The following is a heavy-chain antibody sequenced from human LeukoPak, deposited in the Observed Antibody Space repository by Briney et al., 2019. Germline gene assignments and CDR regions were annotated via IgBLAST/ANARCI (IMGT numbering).Heavy chain of an antibody. Sequence: GGSLRLSCAASGFTFSSYAMHWVRQAPGKGLEWVAVISYDGSNKYYADSVKGRFTISRDNSKNTLYLQMNSLRAEDTAVYYCARLKGEMATIILLAFDIWGQGTMVTVSS. D-gene: IGHD5-24*01. CDR1: GFTFSSYA. J-gene: IGHJ3*02. V-gene: IGHV3-30-3*01. CDR3: ARLKGEMATIILLAFDI. CDR2: ISYDGSNK.